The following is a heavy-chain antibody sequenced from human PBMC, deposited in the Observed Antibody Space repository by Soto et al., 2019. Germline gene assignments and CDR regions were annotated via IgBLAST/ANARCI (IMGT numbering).Heavy chain of an antibody. D-gene: IGHD6-19*01. CDR3: ATPRASAVADFDF. CDR2: ISGSCSST. V-gene: IGHV3-23*01. CDR1: GFSMSKFA. Sequence: LRRSCAASGFSMSKFAMSWVGQAPGKGLEWISAISGSCSSTYYADSVKGRFTISRDNSQTTLDLKMNSLRAEDTAVYSCATPRASAVADFDFWGPGNQVTVSS. J-gene: IGHJ4*01.